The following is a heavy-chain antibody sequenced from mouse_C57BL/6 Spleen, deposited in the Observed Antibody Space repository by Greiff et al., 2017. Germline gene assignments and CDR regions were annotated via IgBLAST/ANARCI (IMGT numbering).Heavy chain of an antibody. D-gene: IGHD2-10*02. J-gene: IGHJ1*03. Sequence: VQRVESGAELVRPGASVTLSCKASGYTFTDYEMHWVKQTPVHGLEWIGAIDPETGGTAYNQKFKGKAILTADKSSSTAYMEIRSLTSEDSAVYYCTRKYPRPYWYFDVWGTGATVTVSS. CDR1: GYTFTDYE. V-gene: IGHV1-15*01. CDR2: IDPETGGT. CDR3: TRKYPRPYWYFDV.